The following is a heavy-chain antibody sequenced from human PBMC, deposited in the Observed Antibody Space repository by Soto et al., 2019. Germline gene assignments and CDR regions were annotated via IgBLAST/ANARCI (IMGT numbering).Heavy chain of an antibody. V-gene: IGHV3-23*01. CDR3: ANHHYSSGWYGWFDY. CDR2: VSGSGGST. J-gene: IGHJ4*02. Sequence: GGSLRLSCAASGFTFSSYAMGWVRQAPGKGLEWVSAVSGSGGSTYYADSVKGRFTISRDNSKNTLYLQMNSLRAEDTAVYCCANHHYSSGWYGWFDYWGQGTLVTVSS. D-gene: IGHD6-19*01. CDR1: GFTFSSYA.